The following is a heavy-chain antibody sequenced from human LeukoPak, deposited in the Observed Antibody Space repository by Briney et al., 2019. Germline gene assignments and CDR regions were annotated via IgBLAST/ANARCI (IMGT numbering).Heavy chain of an antibody. CDR3: ARNGYSSSWRLDY. CDR2: ISSSSSYI. J-gene: IGHJ4*02. Sequence: GGSLRLSCAASGFTFSSYSMNWVRQAPGKGLEWVSSISSSSSYIYYADSVKGRFTISRDNAKNSLYLQMNSLRAEDTAVYYCARNGYSSSWRLDYWGQGTRVTVSS. V-gene: IGHV3-21*01. CDR1: GFTFSSYS. D-gene: IGHD6-13*01.